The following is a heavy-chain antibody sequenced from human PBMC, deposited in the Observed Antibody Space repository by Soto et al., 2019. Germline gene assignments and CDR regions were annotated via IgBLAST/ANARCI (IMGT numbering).Heavy chain of an antibody. CDR3: ARDYVSLTIVGAQDAIDI. CDR1: GYTFTSYG. J-gene: IGHJ3*02. D-gene: IGHD1-26*01. CDR2: ISAYNGNT. Sequence: ASVKVSCKASGYTFTSYGISWLRQAPGQGLEWMGWISAYNGNTNYAQKLQGRVTMTTDTSTSTAYMELRSLRSDDTAVYYCARDYVSLTIVGAQDAIDIWGQGTMVTV. V-gene: IGHV1-18*01.